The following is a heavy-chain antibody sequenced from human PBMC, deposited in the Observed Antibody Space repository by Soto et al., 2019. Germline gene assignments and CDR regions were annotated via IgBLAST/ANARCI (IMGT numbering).Heavy chain of an antibody. CDR1: GYTFTSYG. V-gene: IGHV1-18*01. Sequence: QVQLVQSGAEVKKPGASVKVSCKASGYTFTSYGISWVRQAPGQGLEWMGWISAYNGNTNYAQKLQGRVTMITDTSTSTAYMELRSLISDDTTVYYCAREVTMVRGVTLTNWFDPWGQGTLVTVSS. D-gene: IGHD3-10*01. CDR2: ISAYNGNT. CDR3: AREVTMVRGVTLTNWFDP. J-gene: IGHJ5*02.